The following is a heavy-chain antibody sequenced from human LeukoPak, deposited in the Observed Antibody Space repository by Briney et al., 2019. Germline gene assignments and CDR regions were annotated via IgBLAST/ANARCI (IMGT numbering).Heavy chain of an antibody. V-gene: IGHV1-46*01. Sequence: ASVKVSCKASGYTFPSYFMHWVRQAPGQGLEWMGIINPTGGSTTYAQKFQGRVTMTRDTSTSTVYMELSSPRSDDTAVYYCARSAGYYDSSGYYYSYFDYWGQGTLVTVSS. CDR3: ARSAGYYDSSGYYYSYFDY. CDR1: GYTFPSYF. J-gene: IGHJ4*02. D-gene: IGHD3-22*01. CDR2: INPTGGST.